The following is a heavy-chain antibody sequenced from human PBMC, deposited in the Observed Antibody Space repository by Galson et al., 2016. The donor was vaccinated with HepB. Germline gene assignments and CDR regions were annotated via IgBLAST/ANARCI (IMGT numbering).Heavy chain of an antibody. CDR2: IVPIFGAA. J-gene: IGHJ6*02. CDR1: GGTFNTYA. Sequence: SVKVSCKASGGTFNTYATSWVRQAPGQGLEWMGGIVPIFGAANNTQKFQGRVTITAEKSTSTGYMELNNLRSEDTVVYYCARGRSYHYEMDVWGQGTPVTVSS. V-gene: IGHV1-69*06. CDR3: ARGRSYHYEMDV. D-gene: IGHD3-16*01.